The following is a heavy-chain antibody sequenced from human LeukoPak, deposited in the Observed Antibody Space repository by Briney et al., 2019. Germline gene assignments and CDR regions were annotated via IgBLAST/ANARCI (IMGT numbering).Heavy chain of an antibody. CDR3: ARDAPYGIVGASHFDY. D-gene: IGHD1-26*01. CDR1: GFTFSDYY. J-gene: IGHJ4*02. V-gene: IGHV3-11*06. Sequence: KPGGSLRLSCAASGFTFSDYYMTWIRRAPGKGLEWVSYISSSSGFTKYADSVRGRFTISRDNANNSLYLQINSLRAEDTAVYYCARDAPYGIVGASHFDYWGQGTLVTVSS. CDR2: ISSSSGFT.